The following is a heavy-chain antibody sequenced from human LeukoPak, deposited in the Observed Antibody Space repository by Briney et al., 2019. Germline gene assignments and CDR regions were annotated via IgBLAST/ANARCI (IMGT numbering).Heavy chain of an antibody. CDR1: GGSISSSGSF. CDR2: ISYGGST. CDR3: ARGVNYAFDY. J-gene: IGHJ4*02. Sequence: SETPSLTCNVSGGSISSSGSFWAWIRQPPGTGLEWIASISYGGSTYYNPSLKSRVTISVDMSKNQFSLKLNSVTAADTAVYYCARGVNYAFDYWGQGPLVTVSS. D-gene: IGHD4-11*01. V-gene: IGHV4-39*07.